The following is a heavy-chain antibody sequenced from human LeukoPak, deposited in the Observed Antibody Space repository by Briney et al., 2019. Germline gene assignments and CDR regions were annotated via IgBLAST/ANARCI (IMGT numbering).Heavy chain of an antibody. D-gene: IGHD3-10*01. Sequence: GGSLRLSCAASGFTFSSYAMSWVRQAPGKGLEWVSAISGSGGSTYYADSVKGRFTISRDNSKNTLYLQMNSLRAEDTAVYYCAKDAPSRTVMVQGVIGMDVWGQGTTVTVSS. CDR3: AKDAPSRTVMVQGVIGMDV. CDR1: GFTFSSYA. V-gene: IGHV3-23*01. CDR2: ISGSGGST. J-gene: IGHJ6*02.